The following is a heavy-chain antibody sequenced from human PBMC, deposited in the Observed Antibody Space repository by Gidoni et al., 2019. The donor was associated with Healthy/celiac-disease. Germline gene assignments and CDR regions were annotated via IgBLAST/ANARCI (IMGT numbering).Heavy chain of an antibody. CDR2: SSGSGGST. CDR1: GFTFSSYA. D-gene: IGHD4-17*01. V-gene: IGHV3-23*01. J-gene: IGHJ4*02. CDR3: AKDRYGGNPELFDY. Sequence: EVQLLESGGCLVQPGGSLRLSCAASGFTFSSYAMSWVRQAPGKGLEGVSASSGSGGSTDYADSVKGRFTISRDNSKNTLYLQMNSLRAEDTAVYYCAKDRYGGNPELFDYWGQGTLVTVSS.